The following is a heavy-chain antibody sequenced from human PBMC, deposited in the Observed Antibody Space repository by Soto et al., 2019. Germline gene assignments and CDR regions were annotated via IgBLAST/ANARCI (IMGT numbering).Heavy chain of an antibody. D-gene: IGHD3-16*01. Sequence: GEALKISGKGAGYRCSTFWIGWVRQMPGKGLEWGAIIYPDQSRAMYSRAFQGQVTISVEKSISTAYLQWNSLKASGTARYYWARRHYDLLTGQWYHLDFWGPRPLVTVSS. CDR3: ARRHYDLLTGQWYHLDF. V-gene: IGHV5-51*01. CDR1: GYRCSTFW. CDR2: IYPDQSRA. J-gene: IGHJ4*02.